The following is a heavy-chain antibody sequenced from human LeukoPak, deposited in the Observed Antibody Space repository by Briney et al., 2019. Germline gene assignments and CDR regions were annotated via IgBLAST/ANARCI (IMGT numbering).Heavy chain of an antibody. CDR3: ATAMVTGRYYYYHGMYV. J-gene: IGHJ6*02. CDR1: GYIFTGYY. D-gene: IGHD5-18*01. CDR2: INPNSGGT. V-gene: IGHV1-2*02. Sequence: ASVTVSYKASGYIFTGYYIHWVRQAPGQGLEWMGWINPNSGGTGYAQSFQGRVTMTRDTSISTATMDLSRLTSDDTAVYYCATAMVTGRYYYYHGMYVWRQGTTVTVSS.